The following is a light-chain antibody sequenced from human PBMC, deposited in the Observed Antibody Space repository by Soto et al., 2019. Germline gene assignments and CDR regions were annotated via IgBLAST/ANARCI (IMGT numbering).Light chain of an antibody. J-gene: IGLJ1*01. CDR3: MSYVGSNIFV. CDR1: SSDVGGYDY. V-gene: IGLV2-14*01. Sequence: QSALTQPASVSGSPGQSITISCTGTSSDVGGYDYVSWYQLHPGKAPKLMVFEVNNRPSGVSYRFSGSKSGNTASLTISGLQAEDEADYYCMSYVGSNIFVFGTGTKVTVL. CDR2: EVN.